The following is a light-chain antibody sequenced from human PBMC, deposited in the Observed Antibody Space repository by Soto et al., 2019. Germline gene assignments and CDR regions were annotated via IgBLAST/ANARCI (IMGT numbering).Light chain of an antibody. CDR2: AAS. CDR3: QQSYSTPWT. V-gene: IGKV1-39*01. CDR1: QRISSY. Sequence: DIQMTQSPSSLSASVGDRVTITCRASQRISSYLDWYQQKPGNAPNLLIYAASSLQSGVPSRFSGSGSGTDFTLTISSLQPEDFATYYCQQSYSTPWTFGQGTKVDIK. J-gene: IGKJ1*01.